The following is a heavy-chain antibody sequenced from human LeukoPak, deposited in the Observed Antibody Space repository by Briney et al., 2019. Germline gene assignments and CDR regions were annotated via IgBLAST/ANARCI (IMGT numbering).Heavy chain of an antibody. V-gene: IGHV4-39*07. Sequence: PETLSLTCTVSGGSISSSSYYWGWIRQPPGKGLEWIGSIYYSGSTYYNPSLKSRLTISADTSKNQFSLTLTSVTAADTAVYYCARDRSVGVLLAPPFDFWGQGTLVTVSS. CDR3: ARDRSVGVLLAPPFDF. CDR1: GGSISSSSYY. D-gene: IGHD2-21*01. CDR2: IYYSGST. J-gene: IGHJ4*02.